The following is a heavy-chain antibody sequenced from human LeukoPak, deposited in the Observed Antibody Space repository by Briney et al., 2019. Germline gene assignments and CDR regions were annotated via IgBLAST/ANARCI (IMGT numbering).Heavy chain of an antibody. CDR1: GGTFSSYA. CDR2: IIPIFGTA. V-gene: IGHV1-69*13. CDR3: AREGAYSSSRDAFDI. Sequence: SVKVSCKASGGTFSSYAIGWVRQAPGQGLEWMGGIIPIFGTANYAQKFQGRVTITADESTSTAYMELSSLRSEDTAVYYCAREGAYSSSRDAFDIWGQGTMVTVSS. D-gene: IGHD6-13*01. J-gene: IGHJ3*02.